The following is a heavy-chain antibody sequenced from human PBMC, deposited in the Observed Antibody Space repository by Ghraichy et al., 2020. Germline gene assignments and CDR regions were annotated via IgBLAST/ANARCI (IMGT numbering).Heavy chain of an antibody. CDR2: IYYSGST. D-gene: IGHD4-23*01. V-gene: IGHV4-59*08. J-gene: IGHJ3*02. CDR3: ASYGGNSLSAFDI. Sequence: SETLSLTCTVSGGSISSYYWSWIRQPPGKGLEWIGYIYYSGSTNYNPSLKSRVTISVDTSKNQFSLKLSSVTAADTAVYYCASYGGNSLSAFDIWGQGTMVTVSS. CDR1: GGSISSYY.